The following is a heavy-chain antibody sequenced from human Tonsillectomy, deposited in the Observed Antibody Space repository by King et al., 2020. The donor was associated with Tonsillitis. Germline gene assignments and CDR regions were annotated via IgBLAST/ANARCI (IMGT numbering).Heavy chain of an antibody. CDR3: ARDASWGYYYYGMDV. CDR1: GGSISSYY. CDR2: IYYSGST. D-gene: IGHD1-26*01. J-gene: IGHJ6*02. V-gene: IGHV4-59*12. Sequence: QLQESGPGLVKPSETLSLTCTVSGGSISSYYWSWIRQPPGKGLEWIGYIYYSGSTNYNPSLKSRVTISVDTSKNQFSLKLSFVTAADTAVYYCARDASWGYYYYGMDVWGQGTTVTVSS.